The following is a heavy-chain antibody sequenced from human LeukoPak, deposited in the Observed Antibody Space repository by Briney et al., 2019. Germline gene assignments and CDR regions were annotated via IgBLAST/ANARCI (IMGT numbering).Heavy chain of an antibody. CDR2: INHSGST. D-gene: IGHD2-2*01. Sequence: SETLSLTCAVYGGSFSGYDWSWIRQPPGKGLEWIGEINHSGSTNYNPSLKSRVTISIDTSKNQFSLRLSSVTAADTAVYYCARVVWDGVIVAVQPAATPGSIDYWGQGTLVTVSS. CDR3: ARVVWDGVIVAVQPAATPGSIDY. CDR1: GGSFSGYD. J-gene: IGHJ4*02. V-gene: IGHV4-34*01.